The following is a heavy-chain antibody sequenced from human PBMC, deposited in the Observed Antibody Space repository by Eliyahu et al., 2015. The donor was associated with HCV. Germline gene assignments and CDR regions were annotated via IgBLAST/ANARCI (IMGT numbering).Heavy chain of an antibody. CDR1: GFTFSXYW. V-gene: IGHV3-74*01. D-gene: IGHD2/OR15-2a*01. J-gene: IGHJ3*02. Sequence: EVQLVESGGGLVQPGGSLRLSCAASGFTFSXYWMHWVRQAPGKGLVWVSRINSDGSSTSYADSVKGRFTISRDNAKNTLYLQMNSLRAEDTAVYYCARADPYYAPEPDAFDIWGQGTMVTVSS. CDR2: INSDGSST. CDR3: ARADPYYAPEPDAFDI.